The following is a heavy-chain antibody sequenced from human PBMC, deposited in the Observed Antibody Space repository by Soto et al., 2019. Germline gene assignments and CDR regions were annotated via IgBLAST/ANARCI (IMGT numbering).Heavy chain of an antibody. J-gene: IGHJ6*04. D-gene: IGHD2-21*01. CDR1: GYSFTSYW. CDR3: ASRRRINAGMDV. CDR2: IYPGDSDT. Sequence: GESLKISCKGSGYSFTSYWIAWVRQMPGKGLESMGIIYPGDSDTRYSPSFQGHVTISADESTNTAYLQWSSLKPSDTAIYYYASRRRINAGMDVGGKGTTVTVSS. V-gene: IGHV5-51*01.